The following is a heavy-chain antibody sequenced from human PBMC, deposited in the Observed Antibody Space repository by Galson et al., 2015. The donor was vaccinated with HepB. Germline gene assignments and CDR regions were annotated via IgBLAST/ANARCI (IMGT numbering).Heavy chain of an antibody. V-gene: IGHV1-69*13. CDR3: ARAPPPARPLVGWFDP. CDR2: IIPIFGTA. J-gene: IGHJ5*02. D-gene: IGHD6-6*01. Sequence: SVKVSCKASGGTFSSYAISWVRQAPGQGLEWMGGIIPIFGTANYAQKFQGRVTITADESTSTAYMELSSLRSEDTAVYYCARAPPPARPLVGWFDPWGQGTLVTVPS. CDR1: GGTFSSYA.